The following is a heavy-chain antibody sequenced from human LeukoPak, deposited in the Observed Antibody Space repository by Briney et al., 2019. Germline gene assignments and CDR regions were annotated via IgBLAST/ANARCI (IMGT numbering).Heavy chain of an antibody. CDR2: K. Sequence: PGGSLRLSCAASGFTFSSYAMHWVRQAPGKGLEWVAVKYYADSVKGRFTISRDNAKNSLYLQMNSLRAEDTAVYYCAELGITMIGGVWGKGTTVTISS. V-gene: IGHV3-30*04. J-gene: IGHJ6*04. CDR1: GFTFSSYA. CDR3: AELGITMIGGV. D-gene: IGHD3-10*02.